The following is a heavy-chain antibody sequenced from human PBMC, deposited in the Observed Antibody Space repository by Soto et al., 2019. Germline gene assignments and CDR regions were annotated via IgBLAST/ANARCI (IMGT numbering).Heavy chain of an antibody. V-gene: IGHV1-18*01. CDR2: INAYNGNT. Sequence: ASVKVSCKASGGTFSSYAISWVRQAPGQGLEWMGWINAYNGNTNYAQNLQGRLTMTTDTSTSTAYMELRSLRSDDTAVYYCARDWFGVDYWGQGTLVTVSS. J-gene: IGHJ4*02. D-gene: IGHD3-16*01. CDR1: GGTFSSYA. CDR3: ARDWFGVDY.